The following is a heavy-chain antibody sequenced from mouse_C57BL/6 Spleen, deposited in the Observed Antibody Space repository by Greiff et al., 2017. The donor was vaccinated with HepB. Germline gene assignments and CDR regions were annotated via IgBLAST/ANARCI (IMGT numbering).Heavy chain of an antibody. CDR2: IDPENGDT. Sequence: VQLQQSGAELVRPGASVKLSCTASGFNIKDDYMHWVKQRPEQGLEWIGWIDPENGDTEYASKFQGKATITADTSSNTAYLQLSSLTSEDTAVYYCTTELYRAWFAYWGQGTLVTVSA. V-gene: IGHV14-4*01. CDR3: TTELYRAWFAY. CDR1: GFNIKDDY. J-gene: IGHJ3*01. D-gene: IGHD2-12*01.